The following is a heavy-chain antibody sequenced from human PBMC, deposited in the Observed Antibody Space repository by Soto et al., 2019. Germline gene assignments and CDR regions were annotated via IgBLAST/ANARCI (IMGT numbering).Heavy chain of an antibody. CDR3: ATNYGSGSTHFDY. V-gene: IGHV1-69*02. CDR1: GDTFNFYT. CDR2: IFPMLGMS. J-gene: IGHJ4*02. D-gene: IGHD3-10*01. Sequence: QVQLVQSGAEVKKPGSPVRVSCTASGDTFNFYTISWVRQVPGQGPEWMGRIFPMLGMSNYAQKFQGRVTIMADKSTSTVYMNLSGLTSEDTAVYYCATNYGSGSTHFDYWGQGTLVTVSS.